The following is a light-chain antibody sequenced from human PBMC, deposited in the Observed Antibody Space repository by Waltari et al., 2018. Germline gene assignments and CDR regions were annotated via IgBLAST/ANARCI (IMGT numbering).Light chain of an antibody. J-gene: IGLJ3*02. CDR3: GTWDTSLSAVV. V-gene: IGLV1-51*01. Sequence: QSVLTQPPSVSAAPGQRVTISCSGSNSNIGNNFVSWYQQLSGTAPKVLIFDNDNRSSGIPARFSGSKAGTSANLDITGLQTGDEADYYCGTWDTSLSAVVFGGGTKVTVL. CDR1: NSNIGNNF. CDR2: DND.